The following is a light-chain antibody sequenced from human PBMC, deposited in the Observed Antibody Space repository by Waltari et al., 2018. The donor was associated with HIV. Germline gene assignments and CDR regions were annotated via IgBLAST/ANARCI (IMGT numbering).Light chain of an antibody. J-gene: IGLJ2*01. V-gene: IGLV2-8*01. CDR1: SRDVGGYNY. CDR3: ASYAGRNNLV. Sequence: QSALTQPPSASGSPGQSVTISCTGTSRDVGGYNYVSWSKQHPGGAPKVVIFEVYKRPSGVPDRLSGSKSGNTASLTVSGLQAEDEATYYCASYAGRNNLVFGGGTKLTVL. CDR2: EVY.